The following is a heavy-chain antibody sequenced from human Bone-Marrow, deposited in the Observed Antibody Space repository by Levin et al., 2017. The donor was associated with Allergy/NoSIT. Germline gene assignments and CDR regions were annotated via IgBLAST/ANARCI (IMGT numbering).Heavy chain of an antibody. J-gene: IGHJ4*02. CDR3: ARGYSSGYRIDY. CDR1: GFTFSSYW. D-gene: IGHD5-18*01. V-gene: IGHV3-74*01. Sequence: GGSLRLSCAASGFTFSSYWMHWVRQAPGKGLVWVSRVISDGSSTSYADSVKGRFTISRDNAKNTLYLQMNSLRAEDTAVYYCARGYSSGYRIDYWGQGTLVTVSS. CDR2: VISDGSST.